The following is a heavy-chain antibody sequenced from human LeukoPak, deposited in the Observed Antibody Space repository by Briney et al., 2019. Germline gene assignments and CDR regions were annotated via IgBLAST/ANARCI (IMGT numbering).Heavy chain of an antibody. J-gene: IGHJ6*03. Sequence: PSETVSLTCAVYGGSFSGYYWSWIRQPPGKGLEWIGEINHSGSTNYNPSLKSRVTISVDTSKNQFSLKLSSVTAADTAVYYCASSAPYYYYYYMDVWGKGTTVTVSS. CDR1: GGSFSGYY. V-gene: IGHV4-34*01. CDR2: INHSGST. CDR3: ASSAPYYYYYYMDV.